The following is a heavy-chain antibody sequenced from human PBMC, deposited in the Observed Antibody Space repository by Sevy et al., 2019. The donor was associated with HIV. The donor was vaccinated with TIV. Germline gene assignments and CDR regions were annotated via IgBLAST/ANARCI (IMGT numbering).Heavy chain of an antibody. D-gene: IGHD2-15*01. CDR1: GGTFSSYA. CDR2: IIPIFGTA. Sequence: ASVKVSCKASGGTFSSYAISWVRQAPGQGLEWMGGIIPIFGTANYAQKFQGRVTITADESTSTAYMGLSSLRSEDTAVYYCARDRGDCSGGSCYDYHFDYWGQGTLVTVSS. CDR3: ARDRGDCSGGSCYDYHFDY. V-gene: IGHV1-69*13. J-gene: IGHJ4*02.